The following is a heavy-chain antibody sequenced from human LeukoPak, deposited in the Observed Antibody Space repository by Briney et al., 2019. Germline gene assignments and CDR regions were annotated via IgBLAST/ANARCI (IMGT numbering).Heavy chain of an antibody. D-gene: IGHD6-13*01. CDR3: ARGRKNGGIAAAGTFDY. CDR2: IYSGGST. CDR1: GSTVSSNY. Sequence: GGSLRLSCAASGSTVSSNYMSWVRQAPGKGLEWVSVIYSGGSTYYADSVKGRFTISRDNSKNTLYLQMNSLRAEDTAVYYCARGRKNGGIAAAGTFDYWGQGTLVTVSS. J-gene: IGHJ4*02. V-gene: IGHV3-53*01.